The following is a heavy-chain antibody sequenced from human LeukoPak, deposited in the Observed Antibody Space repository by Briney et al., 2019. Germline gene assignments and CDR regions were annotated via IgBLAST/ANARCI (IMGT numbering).Heavy chain of an antibody. CDR1: GFAFRNFW. V-gene: IGHV3-7*01. Sequence: TGGPLRLSCAASGFAFRNFWMSWVRQAPGKGLELVANTKQDGSGKYYVDSVEGRFTVSRDNAKNSLYLQMNSLRAEDTAVYYCARENYNWNPDQGYKVFDYWGQGILVTVSS. CDR2: TKQDGSGK. CDR3: ARENYNWNPDQGYKVFDY. J-gene: IGHJ4*02. D-gene: IGHD1-20*01.